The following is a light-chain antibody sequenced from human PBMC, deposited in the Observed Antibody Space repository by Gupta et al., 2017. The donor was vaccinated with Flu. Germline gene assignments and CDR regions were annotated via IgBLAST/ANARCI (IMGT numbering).Light chain of an antibody. J-gene: IGKJ4*01. Sequence: EIVLTQSPGTLSLSPGERATLSCRASQSVTRDFLAWYQQKPGQSPVLLIYGASTRATGIPDRFSGSGSGTDFTLTISGLQPEDFAVYYCQQNGSPPFTFGGGTKVEIK. CDR1: QSVTRDF. CDR3: QQNGSPPFT. V-gene: IGKV3-20*01. CDR2: GAS.